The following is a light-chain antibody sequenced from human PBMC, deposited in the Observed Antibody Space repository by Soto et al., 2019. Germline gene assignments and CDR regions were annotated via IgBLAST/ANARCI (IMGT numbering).Light chain of an antibody. J-gene: IGKJ3*01. Sequence: ETVMTQSPATLSVSPGERATLSCRASQSITSTLAWYQQKPGQAPRLLIYGASTRATGIPARFSGSGSGTDFTLTINSLQSEDFAVYYCQQYNSWPFTFGPGTKVDI. CDR2: GAS. V-gene: IGKV3-15*01. CDR1: QSITST. CDR3: QQYNSWPFT.